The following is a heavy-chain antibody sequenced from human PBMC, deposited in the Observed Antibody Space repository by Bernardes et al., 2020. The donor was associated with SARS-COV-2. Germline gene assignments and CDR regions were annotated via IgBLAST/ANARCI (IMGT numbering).Heavy chain of an antibody. J-gene: IGHJ3*02. CDR2: FNTDGSGT. Sequence: GGSLRLSCAASGFTLSNYCIHWVRQAPGKGLVWVSRFNTDGSGTNYADSVKGRFTISRDNAKNTLYLQMNSLRAEDTAVYYCARGLRSTVPNALDIWGQGTMVTVSS. CDR3: ARGLRSTVPNALDI. D-gene: IGHD4-17*01. CDR1: GFTLSNYC. V-gene: IGHV3-74*01.